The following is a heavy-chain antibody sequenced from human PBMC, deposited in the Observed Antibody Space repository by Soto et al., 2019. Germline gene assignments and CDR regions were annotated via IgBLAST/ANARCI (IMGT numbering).Heavy chain of an antibody. CDR3: ARGWAKTATIFDY. Sequence: QVQLQESGPGLVKPSETLSLTCTVSGGSISSYYWSWIRQPPGKGLEWIGYIYYSGSTNYNPSLKSRVTISVDTSKNPFPLTLSSVTAADTAAYYWARGWAKTATIFDYWGQGTLVTVSS. V-gene: IGHV4-59*12. J-gene: IGHJ4*02. D-gene: IGHD6-25*01. CDR1: GGSISSYY. CDR2: IYYSGST.